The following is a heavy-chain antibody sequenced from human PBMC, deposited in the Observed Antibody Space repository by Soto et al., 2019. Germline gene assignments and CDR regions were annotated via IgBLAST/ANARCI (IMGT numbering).Heavy chain of an antibody. J-gene: IGHJ6*02. CDR2: IDPSDSYT. CDR3: ARTGKYDYKGMDV. CDR1: GYSFTSYW. Sequence: TGESLKISCKGSGYSFTSYWISWVRQMPGKGLEWMGRIDPSDSYTNYSPSFQGHVTISADKSISTAYLQWSSLRASDTAMYYCARTGKYDYKGMDVWGQGTTVTVSS. V-gene: IGHV5-10-1*01.